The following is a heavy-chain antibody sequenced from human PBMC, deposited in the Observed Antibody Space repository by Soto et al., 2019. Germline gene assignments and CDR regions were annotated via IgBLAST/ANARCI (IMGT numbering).Heavy chain of an antibody. CDR2: IYYTGNT. Sequence: QVQLQESGPGLVKPSETLSLTCTVSGGSISSYYWTWIRQPPGKGLQWIGYIYYTGNTNYNPSLKSRVTXSLXXSKNQFSXXXXXXTAADTAVYYCARASEWEVGYWGQGTLVTVSS. J-gene: IGHJ4*02. V-gene: IGHV4-59*08. D-gene: IGHD1-26*01. CDR1: GGSISSYY. CDR3: ARASEWEVGY.